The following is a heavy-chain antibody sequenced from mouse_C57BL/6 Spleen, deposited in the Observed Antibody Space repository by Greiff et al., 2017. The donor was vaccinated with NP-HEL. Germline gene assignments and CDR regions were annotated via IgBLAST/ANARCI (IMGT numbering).Heavy chain of an antibody. J-gene: IGHJ1*03. D-gene: IGHD1-1*01. CDR3: ARRGHYYGSSCWYFDV. V-gene: IGHV1-52*01. Sequence: QVQLQPPGAGLVRPGASVKLSCKASGYTFTRYRVHWGKQRAIQGLEWVGNIDPFDCETPYNQKFKDKATLTVDKSSSTAYMQLSSLTSEDSAFYYCARRGHYYGSSCWYFDVWGTGTTVTVSS. CDR2: IDPFDCET. CDR1: GYTFTRYR.